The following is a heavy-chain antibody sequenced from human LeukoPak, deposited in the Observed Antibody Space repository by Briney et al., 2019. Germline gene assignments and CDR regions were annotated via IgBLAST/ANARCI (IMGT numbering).Heavy chain of an antibody. D-gene: IGHD2-15*01. Sequence: SETLSLTCAVSGGSISSSNWWSWVRQPPGKGLEWIGEIYHSGSTNYNPSLKSRVTISVDTSKNQFSLKLSSVTAADTAVYYCARDGGLGAEYFQHWGQGTLVTVSS. CDR2: IYHSGST. V-gene: IGHV4-4*02. CDR1: GGSISSSNW. CDR3: ARDGGLGAEYFQH. J-gene: IGHJ1*01.